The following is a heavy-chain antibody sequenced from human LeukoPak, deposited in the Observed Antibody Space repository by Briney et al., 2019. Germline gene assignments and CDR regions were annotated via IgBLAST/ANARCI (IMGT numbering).Heavy chain of an antibody. V-gene: IGHV4-38-2*02. CDR2: IYHSGST. D-gene: IGHD1-7*01. CDR3: ARGGLELDY. Sequence: SETLSLTCTVSGYSISSGYYWGWIRQPPGKGLEWIGSIYHSGSTYYNPSLKSRATISVDTSKNQFSLKLSSVTAADTAVYYCARGGLELDYWGQGTLVTVSS. CDR1: GYSISSGYY. J-gene: IGHJ4*02.